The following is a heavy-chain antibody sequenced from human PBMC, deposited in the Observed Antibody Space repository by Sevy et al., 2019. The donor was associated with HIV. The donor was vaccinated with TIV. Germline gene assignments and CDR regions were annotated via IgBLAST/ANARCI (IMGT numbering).Heavy chain of an antibody. V-gene: IGHV3-23*01. Sequence: GGSLRLSCAASGFTFSSYAMSWVRQAPGKGLEWVSAFSGSGGSTYYADSVKGPFTNSRDNSKNTLYLQMNSLRAEDTAVYYCAKRRYYDFWSGDDYWGQGTLVTVSS. D-gene: IGHD3-3*01. CDR2: FSGSGGST. CDR1: GFTFSSYA. J-gene: IGHJ4*02. CDR3: AKRRYYDFWSGDDY.